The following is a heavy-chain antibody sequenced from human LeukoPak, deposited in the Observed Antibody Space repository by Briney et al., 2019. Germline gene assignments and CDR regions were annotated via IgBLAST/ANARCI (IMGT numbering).Heavy chain of an antibody. J-gene: IGHJ6*04. CDR3: ARENRGSYYYYYGMDV. V-gene: IGHV4-38-2*02. D-gene: IGHD3-10*01. CDR2: IYHSGST. Sequence: PSETLSLTCAVSGYSISSDYYWGWIRQPPGKGLEWIGSIYHSGSTYYNPSLKSRVTISVDTSKNQFSLKLSSVTAADTAVYYCARENRGSYYYYYGMDVWGKGTTATVSS. CDR1: GYSISSDYY.